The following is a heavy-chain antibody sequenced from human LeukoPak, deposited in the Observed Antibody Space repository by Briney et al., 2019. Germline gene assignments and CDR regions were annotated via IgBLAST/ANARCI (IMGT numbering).Heavy chain of an antibody. V-gene: IGHV3-53*01. CDR1: GFTVSSNY. CDR3: ATYRQVLLPFES. J-gene: IGHJ4*02. CDR2: IYSGGST. Sequence: GGSLRLFCAASGFTVSSNYMSWVRHAPGKGLEGVSIIYSGGSTFYADSVRGRFTISRDNSKSTLSLQMNSLRAEDTAIYYCATYRQVLLPFESWGQGTLVTVSS. D-gene: IGHD2-8*02.